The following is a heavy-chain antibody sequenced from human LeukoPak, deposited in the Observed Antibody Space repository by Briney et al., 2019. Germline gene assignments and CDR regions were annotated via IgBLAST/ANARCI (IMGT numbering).Heavy chain of an antibody. J-gene: IGHJ4*02. V-gene: IGHV4-61*02. Sequence: SQTLSLTCTVSGGSISSGSYYWSWIRQPAGKGLEWIGRIYTSGSTNYNPSLKSRVTISVDTSKNQFSLKLSSVTAADTAVYYCARDLISYGKIGYWGQGTLVTVSS. CDR2: IYTSGST. D-gene: IGHD5-18*01. CDR1: GGSISSGSYY. CDR3: ARDLISYGKIGY.